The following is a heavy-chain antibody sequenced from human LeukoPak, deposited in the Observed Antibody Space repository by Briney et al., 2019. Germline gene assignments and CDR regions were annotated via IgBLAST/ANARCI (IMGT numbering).Heavy chain of an antibody. CDR1: GYTFTSYD. CDR2: MNPNSGNT. J-gene: IGHJ5*02. CDR3: ARDSNRLTYYDFWSGYPRRRWFDP. V-gene: IGHV1-8*01. Sequence: ASVKVSCKASGYTFTSYDINWMRQATGQGLEWMGWMNPNSGNTGYAQKFQGRVTMTRNTSISTAYMELSSLRSEDTAVYYCARDSNRLTYYDFWSGYPRRRWFDPWGQGTLVTVSS. D-gene: IGHD3-3*01.